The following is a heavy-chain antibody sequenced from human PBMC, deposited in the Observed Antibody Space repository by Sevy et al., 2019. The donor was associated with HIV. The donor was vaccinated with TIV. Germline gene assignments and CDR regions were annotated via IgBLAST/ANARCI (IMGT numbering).Heavy chain of an antibody. Sequence: SETLSLTCTVSGGSVSGYLWSWIRQPPGRGLEWIGNIHHSGTTKYNPSLKSRLTISVDTSKNQFSLILTSATAADTAVYYCTRVDSSGHSDYWGQGTPVTVSS. V-gene: IGHV4-59*02. D-gene: IGHD3-22*01. CDR1: GGSVSGYL. CDR3: TRVDSSGHSDY. J-gene: IGHJ4*02. CDR2: IHHSGTT.